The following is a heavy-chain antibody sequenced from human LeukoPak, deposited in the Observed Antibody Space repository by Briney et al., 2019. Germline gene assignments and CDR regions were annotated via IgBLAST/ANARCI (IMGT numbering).Heavy chain of an antibody. CDR2: IYSGGST. CDR1: GFTVSSNY. CDR3: ARGYSSSLFDY. V-gene: IGHV3-53*01. Sequence: GGFLRLSCAASGFTVSSNYMSWVRKAPGQGMEWVSVIYSGGSTYYADSVKGRFTISRDNSKNTLYLQMNSLRAEDTAVYYCARGYSSSLFDYWGQGTLVTVSS. J-gene: IGHJ4*02. D-gene: IGHD6-13*01.